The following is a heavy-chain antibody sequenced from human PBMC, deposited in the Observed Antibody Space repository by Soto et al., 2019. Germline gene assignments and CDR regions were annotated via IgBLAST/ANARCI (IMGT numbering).Heavy chain of an antibody. Sequence: GGSLRLSCAASGFTFSSYDMHWVRQATGKGLEWVSSIGTAGDTYYPGSVKGRFTISRENAKNSLYLQMNSLRAEDTAVYYCARDTSLSRKDKYVMDVWGKGTTVIVSS. J-gene: IGHJ6*04. CDR1: GFTFSSYD. CDR3: ARDTSLSRKDKYVMDV. D-gene: IGHD2-15*01. CDR2: IGTAGDT. V-gene: IGHV3-13*01.